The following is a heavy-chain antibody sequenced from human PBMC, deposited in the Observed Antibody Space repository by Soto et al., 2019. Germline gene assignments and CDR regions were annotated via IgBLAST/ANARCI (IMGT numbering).Heavy chain of an antibody. CDR2: ISSSSSTI. D-gene: IGHD3-10*01. V-gene: IGHV3-48*01. Sequence: GGSLRLSCAASGFTFSSYSMNWVRQAPGKGLEWVSYISSSSSTIYYADSVKGRLTISRDNAKNSLYLQMNSLRAEDTAVYYCARVTPTYYYGSGSYSLDYWGQGTLVTVSS. J-gene: IGHJ4*02. CDR3: ARVTPTYYYGSGSYSLDY. CDR1: GFTFSSYS.